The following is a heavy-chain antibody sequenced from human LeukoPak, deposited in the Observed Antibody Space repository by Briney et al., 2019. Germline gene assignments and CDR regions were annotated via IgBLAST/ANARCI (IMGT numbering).Heavy chain of an antibody. D-gene: IGHD3-10*01. CDR1: GYTFTNYD. Sequence: GASVKVSCKASGYTFTNYDINWVRQATGQGLEWMGYMKPNSGNTGYAQKLQGRVTMTTDTSTSTAYMELRSLRSDDTAVYYCARLLWSTDYYGSGSSDYWGQGTLVTVSS. J-gene: IGHJ4*02. V-gene: IGHV1-8*01. CDR2: MKPNSGNT. CDR3: ARLLWSTDYYGSGSSDY.